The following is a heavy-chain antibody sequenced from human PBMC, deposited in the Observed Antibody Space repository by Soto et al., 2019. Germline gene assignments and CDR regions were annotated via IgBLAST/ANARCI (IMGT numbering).Heavy chain of an antibody. V-gene: IGHV1-69*13. CDR3: ARDQRRSSPKPTYNWFEP. CDR2: IIPIFGTA. Sequence: ASVKVSCKASGGTFSNYAISWVRQAPGQGLEWMGGIIPIFGTANYAQKFQGRVTITADESTSTAYMELSSLSSEDTAVYYCARDQRRSSPKPTYNWFEPWGQGTLVTVSS. J-gene: IGHJ5*02. D-gene: IGHD6-13*01. CDR1: GGTFSNYA.